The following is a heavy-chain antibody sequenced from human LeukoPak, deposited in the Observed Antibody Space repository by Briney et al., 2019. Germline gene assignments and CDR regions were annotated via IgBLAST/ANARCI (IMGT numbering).Heavy chain of an antibody. Sequence: PGGSLRLSCAASGFTFSSYGMHWVRQAPGKGLEWVAFIRYDGSNKYYADSVKGRFTISRDNSKNTLYLQMNSLRAEDTAVYYCAKDSAPFVVVVPAAIPATAFDIWGQGTMVTVSS. CDR1: GFTFSSYG. J-gene: IGHJ3*02. CDR2: IRYDGSNK. V-gene: IGHV3-30*02. CDR3: AKDSAPFVVVVPAAIPATAFDI. D-gene: IGHD2-2*02.